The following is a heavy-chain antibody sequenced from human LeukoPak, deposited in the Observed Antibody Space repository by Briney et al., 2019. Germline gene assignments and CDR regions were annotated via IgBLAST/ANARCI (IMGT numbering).Heavy chain of an antibody. CDR3: ARDTVTRSLYHYFYMDV. Sequence: GGSLRLSCAASGFTFSSYWMSWVRQAPGKGLEWVANIKQDGCEKYYVDSVKGRFTISRDNAKNSLYLQMNSLRAEDTAVYYCARDTVTRSLYHYFYMDVWGKGTTVTVSS. CDR2: IKQDGCEK. J-gene: IGHJ6*03. V-gene: IGHV3-7*01. CDR1: GFTFSSYW. D-gene: IGHD4-11*01.